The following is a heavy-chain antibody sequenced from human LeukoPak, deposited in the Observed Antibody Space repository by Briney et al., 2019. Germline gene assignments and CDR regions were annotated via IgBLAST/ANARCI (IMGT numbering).Heavy chain of an antibody. J-gene: IGHJ4*02. Sequence: SETLSLTCAVYGGSFSGYYWSWIRQPPGKGLEWIGEINHSGSTNYNPSLKSRVTISVDTSKNQFSLKLSSVTAADTAVYYCARHGYGDYDLHFDYWGQGTLVTVSS. D-gene: IGHD4-17*01. CDR2: INHSGST. CDR3: ARHGYGDYDLHFDY. CDR1: GGSFSGYY. V-gene: IGHV4-34*01.